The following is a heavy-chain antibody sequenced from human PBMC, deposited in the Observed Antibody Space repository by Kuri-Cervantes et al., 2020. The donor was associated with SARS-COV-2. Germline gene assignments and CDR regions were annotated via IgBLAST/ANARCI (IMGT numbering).Heavy chain of an antibody. Sequence: SVKVSCKASGYTLTSYYMHWVRQAPGQGLEWMGGIIPIFGTANYAQKFQGRVTITADESTSTAYMELSSLRPEDTAVYYCAREPSDYDILTGPRWPYYMDVWGKGTTVTVSS. CDR3: AREPSDYDILTGPRWPYYMDV. J-gene: IGHJ6*03. CDR2: IIPIFGTA. CDR1: GYTLTSYY. V-gene: IGHV1-69*13. D-gene: IGHD3-9*01.